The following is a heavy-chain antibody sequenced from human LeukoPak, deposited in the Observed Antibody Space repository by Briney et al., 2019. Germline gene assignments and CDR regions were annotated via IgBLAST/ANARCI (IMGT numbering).Heavy chain of an antibody. CDR1: GGSISSGDYY. V-gene: IGHV4-30-4*01. J-gene: IGHJ5*02. CDR2: IYYSGST. CDR3: ARDQGRSGYLP. Sequence: SETLSLTCTVSGGSISSGDYYWSWIRQPPGKGLEWIGYIYYSGSTYYNPSLKRRVTITVDTSKNQFSLKLSSVTAADTAVYYCARDQGRSGYLPWGQGTLVTVSS. D-gene: IGHD3-3*01.